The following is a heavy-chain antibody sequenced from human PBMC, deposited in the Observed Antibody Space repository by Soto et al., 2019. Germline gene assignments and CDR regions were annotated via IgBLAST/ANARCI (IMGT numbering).Heavy chain of an antibody. Sequence: QVQLVESGGGVVQPGRSLRLSCAASGFTITNHAMHWVRQAPGKGLEWAAVLSYDGSNAYYADSVKGRFTISRDSLTNTLSLEMNSLGPEDTALYSCARDRIVGSQDGFHAFDIRGQGTMVTVSS. D-gene: IGHD1-26*01. CDR2: LSYDGSNA. V-gene: IGHV3-30*04. J-gene: IGHJ3*02. CDR1: GFTITNHA. CDR3: ARDRIVGSQDGFHAFDI.